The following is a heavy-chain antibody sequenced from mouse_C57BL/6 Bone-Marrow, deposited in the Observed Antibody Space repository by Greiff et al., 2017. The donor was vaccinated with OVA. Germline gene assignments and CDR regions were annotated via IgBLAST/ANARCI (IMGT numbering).Heavy chain of an antibody. D-gene: IGHD1-1*01. CDR2: ISYDGSN. CDR1: GYSITSGYY. J-gene: IGHJ3*01. Sequence: ESGPGLVKPSQSLSLTCSVTGYSITSGYYWNWIRQFPGNKLEWMGYISYDGSNNYNPSLKNRISITRDTSKKQFFLKLNSVTTEDTATYYCAREVHYSSSYSWFAYWGQGTLVTVSA. V-gene: IGHV3-6*01. CDR3: AREVHYSSSYSWFAY.